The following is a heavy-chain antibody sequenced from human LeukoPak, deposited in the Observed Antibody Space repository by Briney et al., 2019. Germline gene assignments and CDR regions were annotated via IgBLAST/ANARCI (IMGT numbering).Heavy chain of an antibody. CDR2: INPSGGST. V-gene: IGHV1-46*01. D-gene: IGHD2-21*02. CDR3: ARERKAAYCGGDCYSLRAHGGFDI. CDR1: GYTFTSYY. Sequence: ASVKVSCKASGYTFTSYYMHWVRQAPGQGLEWMGIINPSGGSTSYAQKFQGRVTMTRDTSTSTVYMELSSLRSEDTAVYYCARERKAAYCGGDCYSLRAHGGFDIWGQGTMVTVSS. J-gene: IGHJ3*02.